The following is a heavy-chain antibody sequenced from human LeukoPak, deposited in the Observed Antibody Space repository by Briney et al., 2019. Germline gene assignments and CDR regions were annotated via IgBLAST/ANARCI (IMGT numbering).Heavy chain of an antibody. CDR2: IYDSGST. CDR3: ARGATYYDFWSGYPPPGGLWFDP. Sequence: AETLSLTCTVSGGSISSYDWSWIRQPPGKGLEWIGYIYDSGSTNYNASLKSRVTISEDTSKNQFSLKLSTVTAADTAVYYCARGATYYDFWSGYPPPGGLWFDPWGPGTLVTVSS. D-gene: IGHD3-3*01. J-gene: IGHJ5*02. CDR1: GGSISSYD. V-gene: IGHV4-59*01.